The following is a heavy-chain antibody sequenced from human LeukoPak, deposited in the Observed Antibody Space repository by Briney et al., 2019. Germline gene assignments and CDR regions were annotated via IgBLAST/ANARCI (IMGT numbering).Heavy chain of an antibody. CDR2: IYYSGST. D-gene: IGHD1-14*01. J-gene: IGHJ3*02. Sequence: SETLSLTCTVSGGSISSYYWSWIRQPPGKGLEWIGYIYYSGSTNYNPSLKSRVTISVDTSKNQFSLKLSSVTAADTAVYYCARTGDTHDAFDIWGQGTMVTVSS. CDR1: GGSISSYY. V-gene: IGHV4-59*01. CDR3: ARTGDTHDAFDI.